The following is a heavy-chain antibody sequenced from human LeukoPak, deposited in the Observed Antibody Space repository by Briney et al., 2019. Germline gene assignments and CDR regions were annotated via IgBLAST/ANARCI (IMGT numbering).Heavy chain of an antibody. Sequence: PSETLSLTCTVSGGSISSYYWSWIRQPPGKGLEWIGYIYYSGSTNYNPSLKSRVTISVDTSKNQFSLKLSSVTAADTAVYYCARCGDWELLRMGFDYWGQGTLVTVSS. CDR3: ARCGDWELLRMGFDY. J-gene: IGHJ4*02. V-gene: IGHV4-59*08. D-gene: IGHD1-26*01. CDR1: GGSISSYY. CDR2: IYYSGST.